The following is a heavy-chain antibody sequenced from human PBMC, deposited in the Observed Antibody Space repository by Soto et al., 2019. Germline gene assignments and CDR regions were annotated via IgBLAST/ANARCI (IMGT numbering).Heavy chain of an antibody. J-gene: IGHJ6*02. Sequence: QVQLQQWGAGLLKPSETLSLTCAVYGGSFSGYYWRWIRQPPGKGLEWIGEINHSGSTNYNPSLKSRVTISVDTSKNQFSLKLSSVTAADTAVYYCARVVRYFDWSYPRYYYYGMDVWGQGTTVTVSS. CDR2: INHSGST. V-gene: IGHV4-34*01. D-gene: IGHD3-9*01. CDR3: ARVVRYFDWSYPRYYYYGMDV. CDR1: GGSFSGYY.